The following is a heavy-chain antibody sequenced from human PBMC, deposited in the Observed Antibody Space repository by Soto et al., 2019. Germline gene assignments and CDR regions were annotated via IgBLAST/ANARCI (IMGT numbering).Heavy chain of an antibody. CDR3: ARGGKVWYSSSSRGLFDP. V-gene: IGHV4-59*01. D-gene: IGHD6-6*01. J-gene: IGHJ5*02. CDR2: IYYSGST. Sequence: SETLSLTCTVSGGSIISYYWSWIRQPPGKGLEWIGYIYYSGSTNYNPSLKSRVTISVDTSKNQFSLKLSSVTAADTAVYYCARGGKVWYSSSSRGLFDPWGQGTLVTVSS. CDR1: GGSIISYY.